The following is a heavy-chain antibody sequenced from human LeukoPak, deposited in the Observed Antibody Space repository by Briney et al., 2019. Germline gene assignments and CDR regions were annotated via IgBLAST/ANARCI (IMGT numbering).Heavy chain of an antibody. V-gene: IGHV1-18*04. CDR2: ISAYNGKT. Sequence: ASVKVSCKASGYTFTSYYMHWVRQAPGLGLEWMGWISAYNGKTNYAQKVQGRVTMTTDTSTTTAYMELRSLRFDDTAVYYCARDKSRWLDHDAFEIWGQGTMVIVSS. CDR3: ARDKSRWLDHDAFEI. J-gene: IGHJ3*02. D-gene: IGHD6-13*01. CDR1: GYTFTSYY.